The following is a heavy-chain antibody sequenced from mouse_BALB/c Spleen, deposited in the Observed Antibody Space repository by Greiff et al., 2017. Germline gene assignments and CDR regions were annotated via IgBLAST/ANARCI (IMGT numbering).Heavy chain of an antibody. V-gene: IGHV5-6-5*01. J-gene: IGHJ4*01. CDR1: GFTFSSYA. CDR2: ISSGGST. D-gene: IGHD2-3*01. Sequence: DVKLVESGGGLVKPGGSLKLSCAASGFTFSSYAMSWVRQTPEKRLEWVASISSGGSTYYPDSVKGRFTISRDNARNILYLQMSSLRSEDTAMYYCARGIYDGYYYAMDYWGQGTSVTVSS. CDR3: ARGIYDGYYYAMDY.